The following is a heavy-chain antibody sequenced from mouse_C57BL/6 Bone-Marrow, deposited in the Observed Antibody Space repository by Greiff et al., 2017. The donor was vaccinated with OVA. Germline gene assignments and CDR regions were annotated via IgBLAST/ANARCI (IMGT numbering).Heavy chain of an antibody. V-gene: IGHV1-50*01. CDR3: ARIPYYGSSYGAMDY. CDR2: IDPSDSYT. D-gene: IGHD1-1*01. Sequence: QVQLQQPGAELVKPGASVKLSCKASGYTFTSYWMQWVKQRPGQGLEWIGEIDPSDSYTNYNQKFKGKATLTVDTSSSTAYMQLSSLTSEDSAVYYCARIPYYGSSYGAMDYWGQGTSVTVSS. J-gene: IGHJ4*01. CDR1: GYTFTSYW.